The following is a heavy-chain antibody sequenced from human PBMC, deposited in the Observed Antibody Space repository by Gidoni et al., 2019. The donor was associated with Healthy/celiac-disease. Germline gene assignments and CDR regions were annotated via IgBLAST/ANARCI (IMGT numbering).Heavy chain of an antibody. V-gene: IGHV4-59*08. Sequence: QVQLQESGPGLVKPSATLSLTCTVSGGSISSYYWSWIRQPPGKGLEWIGYIYYSGSTNYNPSLKSRVTISVDTSKNQFSLKLSSVTAADTAVYYCARLLAAHALDYWGQGTLVTVSS. CDR1: GGSISSYY. CDR2: IYYSGST. J-gene: IGHJ4*02. CDR3: ARLLAAHALDY. D-gene: IGHD6-6*01.